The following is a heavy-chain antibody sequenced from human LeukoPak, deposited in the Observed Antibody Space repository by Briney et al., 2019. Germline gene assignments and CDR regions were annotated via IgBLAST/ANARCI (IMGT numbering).Heavy chain of an antibody. CDR2: MNPNSGNT. CDR3: ARGPLFGSSWAVMDV. V-gene: IGHV1-8*03. CDR1: GYTFTSYG. J-gene: IGHJ6*03. D-gene: IGHD6-13*01. Sequence: ASVKVFCKASGYTFTSYGISWVRQATGQGLEWMGWMNPNSGNTGYAQKFQGRVTITRDTSISTAYMELSSLRSEDTAVYYCARGPLFGSSWAVMDVWGKGTTVTVSS.